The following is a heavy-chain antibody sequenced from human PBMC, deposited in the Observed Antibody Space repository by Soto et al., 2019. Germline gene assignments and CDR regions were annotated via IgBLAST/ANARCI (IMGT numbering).Heavy chain of an antibody. J-gene: IGHJ4*02. CDR1: GFTFSSYA. Sequence: GGSLRLSXAASGFTFSSYAMHWVRQAPGKGLEWVAVISYDGSNKYYADSVKGRFTISRDNSKNTLYLQMNSLRAEDTAVYYCARSTVCGGDCYNHFDYWGQGTLVTVSS. CDR2: ISYDGSNK. V-gene: IGHV3-30-3*01. CDR3: ARSTVCGGDCYNHFDY. D-gene: IGHD2-21*02.